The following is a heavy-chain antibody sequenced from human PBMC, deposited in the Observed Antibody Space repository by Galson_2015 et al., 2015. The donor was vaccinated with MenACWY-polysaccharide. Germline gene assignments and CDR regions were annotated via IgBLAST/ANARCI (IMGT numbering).Heavy chain of an antibody. CDR3: ARGRGQLPLRFDY. J-gene: IGHJ4*02. Sequence: ETLSLTCTVSGDSISTYYWNWIRQPPGKGLEWVGYIYYTGSTNYNSSFNSRVTISLDTSQNQYSLKLKSVTAADTAVYYCARGRGQLPLRFDYWGQGVLVTVSS. CDR2: IYYTGST. D-gene: IGHD1-1*01. V-gene: IGHV4-59*01. CDR1: GDSISTYY.